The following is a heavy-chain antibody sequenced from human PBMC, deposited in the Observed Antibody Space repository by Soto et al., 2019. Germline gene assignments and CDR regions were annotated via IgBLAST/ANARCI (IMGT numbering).Heavy chain of an antibody. CDR1: GGSISSRSYF. J-gene: IGHJ4*02. D-gene: IGHD6-19*01. CDR3: ARQAVDEGYSSGWYSDS. Sequence: SETLSLTCTVSGGSISSRSYFWGWIRQPPGKGLEWIGSVSYNVRTYYNPSLKSRLTMSVDTSKNQFFLKLSSVTAADTAVYYCARQAVDEGYSSGWYSDSWGQGTLVTVSS. CDR2: VSYNVRT. V-gene: IGHV4-39*01.